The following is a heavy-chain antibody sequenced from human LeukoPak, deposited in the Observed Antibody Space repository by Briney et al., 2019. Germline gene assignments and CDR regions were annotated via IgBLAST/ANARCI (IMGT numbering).Heavy chain of an antibody. CDR3: ARLGDYGFDFDY. CDR2: IIPIFGTA. Sequence: ASVKVSCKASGYTFTSYGISWVRQAPGQGLEWMGGIIPIFGTANYAQKFQGRVTITADESTSTAYMELSSLRSEDTAVYYCARLGDYGFDFDYWGQGTLVTVSS. J-gene: IGHJ4*02. V-gene: IGHV1-69*13. CDR1: GYTFTSYG. D-gene: IGHD4-17*01.